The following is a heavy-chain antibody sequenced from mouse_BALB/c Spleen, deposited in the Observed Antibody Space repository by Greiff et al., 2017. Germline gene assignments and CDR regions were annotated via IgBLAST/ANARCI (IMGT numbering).Heavy chain of an antibody. V-gene: IGHV7-3*02. Sequence: EVKLVESGGGLVQPGGSLRLSCATSGFTFTDYYMSWVRQPPGKALEWLGFIRNKANGYTTEYSASVKGRFTISRDNSQSILYLQMNTLRAEDSATYYCARDNYGAMDYWGQGTSVTVSS. CDR1: GFTFTDYY. CDR3: ARDNYGAMDY. J-gene: IGHJ4*01. D-gene: IGHD1-1*02. CDR2: IRNKANGYTT.